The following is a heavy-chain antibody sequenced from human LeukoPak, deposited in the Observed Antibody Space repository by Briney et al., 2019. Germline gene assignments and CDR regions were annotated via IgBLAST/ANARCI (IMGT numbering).Heavy chain of an antibody. V-gene: IGHV1-18*01. D-gene: IGHD1-26*01. CDR2: ISAYNGNT. CDR3: ARDPTPSYTKNGIVGATMGKWFDP. CDR1: GYTFTSYG. Sequence: GASVKVSCKASGYTFTSYGISWVRQAPGQGLEWMGWISAYNGNTNYAQKLQGRVTMTTDTSTSTAYMELRSLRSDDTAVYYCARDPTPSYTKNGIVGATMGKWFDPWGQGTLVTVSS. J-gene: IGHJ5*02.